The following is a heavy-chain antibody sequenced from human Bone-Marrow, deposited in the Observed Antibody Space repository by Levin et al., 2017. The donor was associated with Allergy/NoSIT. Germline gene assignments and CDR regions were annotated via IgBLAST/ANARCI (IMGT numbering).Heavy chain of an antibody. CDR2: ISAYNGNT. Sequence: ASVKVSCKASGYTFTSYGISWVRQAPGQGLEWMGWISAYNGNTNYAQKLQGRVTMTTDTSTSTAYMELRSLRSDDTAVYYCARDSSLWFRESRFGVLFDPWGQGTLVTVSS. CDR1: GYTFTSYG. J-gene: IGHJ5*02. CDR3: ARDSSLWFRESRFGVLFDP. V-gene: IGHV1-18*01. D-gene: IGHD3-10*01.